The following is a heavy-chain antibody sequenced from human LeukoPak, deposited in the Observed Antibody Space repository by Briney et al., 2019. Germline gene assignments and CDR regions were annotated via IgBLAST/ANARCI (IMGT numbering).Heavy chain of an antibody. J-gene: IGHJ4*02. Sequence: KTSETLSLTCTVSGGSFSSSTYYWGWIRQPPGKGLEWIGSVYYGGTTFYSPSLKSRITISVDTSKNHFSLRLSSVTAADTAVYYCARLLVLNRYPCYFDLWGQGALVTVSS. D-gene: IGHD3-9*01. CDR2: VYYGGTT. V-gene: IGHV4-39*02. CDR3: ARLLVLNRYPCYFDL. CDR1: GGSFSSSTYY.